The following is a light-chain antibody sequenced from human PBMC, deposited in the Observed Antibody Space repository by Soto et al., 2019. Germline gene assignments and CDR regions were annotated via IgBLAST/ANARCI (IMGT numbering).Light chain of an antibody. Sequence: EIVMTQSPDTLSVSPGERATLACRASQSVSSNLAWYQQKPGQAPRPLIYGASTRATGIPARFSGSGSGTEFALYISSLQSEDFAVYYCQQYNNWPLSFGQGTKLEIK. J-gene: IGKJ2*01. CDR2: GAS. CDR3: QQYNNWPLS. CDR1: QSVSSN. V-gene: IGKV3-15*01.